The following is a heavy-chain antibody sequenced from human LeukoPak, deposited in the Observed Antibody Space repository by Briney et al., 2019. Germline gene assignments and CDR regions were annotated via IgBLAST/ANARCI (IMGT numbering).Heavy chain of an antibody. J-gene: IGHJ6*03. D-gene: IGHD6-19*01. CDR1: GFTFSSYG. CDR3: ARDPGYSSGWYYYYYMDV. CDR2: IKQDGSEK. Sequence: GGSLRLSCAASGFTFSSYGMHWVRQAPGKGLEWVANIKQDGSEKYYVDSVKGRFTISRDNAKNSLYLQMNSLRAEDTAVYYCARDPGYSSGWYYYYYMDVWGKGTTVTVSS. V-gene: IGHV3-7*01.